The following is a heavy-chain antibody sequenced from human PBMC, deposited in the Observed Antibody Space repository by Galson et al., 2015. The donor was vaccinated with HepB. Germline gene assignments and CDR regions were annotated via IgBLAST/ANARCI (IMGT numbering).Heavy chain of an antibody. CDR3: ARRTYSGSDYYFDY. Sequence: QSGAEVKEPGESLKISCRGSGYSFNRYWIAWVRQMPGKGLEWMGIIYPGDSDTRYNKSFQGQVTFSVDKSISTAYVQWSSLRASDTAMYFCARRTYSGSDYYFDYWGQGTLVTVSS. V-gene: IGHV5-51*01. CDR2: IYPGDSDT. CDR1: GYSFNRYW. J-gene: IGHJ4*02. D-gene: IGHD5-12*01.